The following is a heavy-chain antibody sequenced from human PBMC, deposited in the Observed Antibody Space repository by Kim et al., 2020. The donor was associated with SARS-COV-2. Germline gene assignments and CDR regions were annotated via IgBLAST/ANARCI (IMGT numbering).Heavy chain of an antibody. CDR2: IYYSGST. CDR3: ATSLRAPYYYYMDV. J-gene: IGHJ6*03. Sequence: SETLSLTCTVSGGSISSSSYYWGWIRQPPGKGLEWIGSIYYSGSTYYNPSLKSRVTISVDTSKNQFSLKLSSVTAADTAVYYCATSLRAPYYYYMDVWGKGTTVTVSS. D-gene: IGHD3-9*01. V-gene: IGHV4-39*01. CDR1: GGSISSSSYY.